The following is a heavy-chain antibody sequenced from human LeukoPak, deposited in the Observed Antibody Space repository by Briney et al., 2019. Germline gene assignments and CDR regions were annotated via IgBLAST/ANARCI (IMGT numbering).Heavy chain of an antibody. CDR1: AFTFSSYW. Sequence: GGSLRLSCAASAFTFSSYWMNWVRQAPGKGLVWVSRINSDGSSTRYADSVKGRFTISRDNAKNTLYLQMNSLRVEDTAVYYCASLGGYSGYDPTNWFDPWGQGALVTVSS. CDR2: INSDGSST. V-gene: IGHV3-74*01. J-gene: IGHJ5*02. CDR3: ASLGGYSGYDPTNWFDP. D-gene: IGHD5-12*01.